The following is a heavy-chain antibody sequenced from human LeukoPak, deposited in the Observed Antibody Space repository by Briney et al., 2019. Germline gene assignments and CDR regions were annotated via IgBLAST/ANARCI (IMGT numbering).Heavy chain of an antibody. D-gene: IGHD3-9*01. CDR3: AKWGDYDVLTGYYVSDY. CDR1: GFTFSNYA. Sequence: GASLRLSCAASGFTFSNYAKSWVRQAPGKGLEWVSAITGSGGNTYYADSVKGRFTISRDNSKNTVFLQMNSLRAEDTAVYYCAKWGDYDVLTGYYVSDYWGQGTLVTVSS. CDR2: ITGSGGNT. J-gene: IGHJ4*02. V-gene: IGHV3-23*01.